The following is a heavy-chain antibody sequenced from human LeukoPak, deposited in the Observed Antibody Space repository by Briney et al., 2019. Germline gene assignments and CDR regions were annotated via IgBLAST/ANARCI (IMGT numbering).Heavy chain of an antibody. V-gene: IGHV3-21*01. J-gene: IGHJ4*02. Sequence: GGSLRLSCAASGFTFNSYNMDWVRQAPGKGLEWLSSISSISNYIYYAESVKGRFTISRDNAKNLLYLQMDSLRAEDMAIYYCARGGLQSQRLDLLDSWGQGVLVTVSS. D-gene: IGHD6-25*01. CDR2: ISSISNYI. CDR3: ARGGLQSQRLDLLDS. CDR1: GFTFNSYN.